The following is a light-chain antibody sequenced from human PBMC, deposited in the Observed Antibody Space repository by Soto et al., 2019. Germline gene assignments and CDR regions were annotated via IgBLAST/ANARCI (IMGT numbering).Light chain of an antibody. J-gene: IGKJ2*01. CDR1: QGVVSKY. Sequence: EIVLTQSPGTLSLSPGERATLSCRASQGVVSKYLSWYQQKGGQAPRLLIYGASSRATGIPDRFSGGGSGTDFTLTISRLEPEDFAVYYCQHYGGVPPMYTFGQGTKLEIK. V-gene: IGKV3-20*01. CDR2: GAS. CDR3: QHYGGVPPMYT.